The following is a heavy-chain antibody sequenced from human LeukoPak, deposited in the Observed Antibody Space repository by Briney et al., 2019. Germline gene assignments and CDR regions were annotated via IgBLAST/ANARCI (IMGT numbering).Heavy chain of an antibody. CDR3: AKALGGSHGPFDY. J-gene: IGHJ4*02. D-gene: IGHD2-15*01. CDR2: ISTSGGST. Sequence: GGSLRLSCAASGFTFSSYAMSWVRQAPGKGLEWVSGISTSGGSTYYADSVKGRFTISRDNSKNTLYLQMNSLRAEDTALYYCAKALGGSHGPFDYWGQGTLVTVSS. CDR1: GFTFSSYA. V-gene: IGHV3-23*01.